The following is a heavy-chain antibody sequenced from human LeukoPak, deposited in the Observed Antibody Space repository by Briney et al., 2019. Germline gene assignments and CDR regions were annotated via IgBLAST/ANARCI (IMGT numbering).Heavy chain of an antibody. J-gene: IGHJ4*02. D-gene: IGHD3-10*01. V-gene: IGHV3-30*18. CDR3: AKESGLITLVQGYYFDY. CDR1: GFTFSSYG. Sequence: GGSLRLSCAASGFTFSSYGMHWVRQAPGKGLEWVAVISYDGSNKYYADSVKGRFTISRDNSKNTLYLQMNSLRAEDTAVYYCAKESGLITLVQGYYFDYWGQGTLVTVSS. CDR2: ISYDGSNK.